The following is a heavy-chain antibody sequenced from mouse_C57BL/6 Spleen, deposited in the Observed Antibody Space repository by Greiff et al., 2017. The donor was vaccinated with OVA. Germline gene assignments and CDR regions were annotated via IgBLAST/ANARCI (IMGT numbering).Heavy chain of an antibody. J-gene: IGHJ1*03. CDR3: ARWGTTANAGYFDV. Sequence: QVQLQQSGPELVKPGASVKISCKASGYAFSSSWMNWVKQRPGKGLEWIGRIYPGDGDTNYNGKFKGKATLTADKSSSTAYMQLSSLTSEDSAVYFWARWGTTANAGYFDVWGTGTTVTVSS. CDR2: IYPGDGDT. D-gene: IGHD1-2*01. CDR1: GYAFSSSW. V-gene: IGHV1-82*01.